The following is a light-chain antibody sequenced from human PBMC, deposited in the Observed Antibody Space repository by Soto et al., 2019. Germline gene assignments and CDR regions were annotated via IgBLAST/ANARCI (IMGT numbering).Light chain of an antibody. CDR2: TAS. CDR1: QRVSSN. Sequence: DILMTQSPATLSSSLGDRVTICCRASQRVSSNLNWYQQKPGQAPRLLIYTASSMQSGVPARFSGSGSGTDFTLTISSLQPEDFATYYCQQSYSAPYTFGQGTRLEIK. CDR3: QQSYSAPYT. J-gene: IGKJ2*01. V-gene: IGKV1-39*01.